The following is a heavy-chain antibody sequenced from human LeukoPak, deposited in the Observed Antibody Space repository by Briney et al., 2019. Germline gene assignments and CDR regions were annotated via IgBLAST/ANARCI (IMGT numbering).Heavy chain of an antibody. J-gene: IGHJ4*02. CDR2: ISAHNGNT. V-gene: IGHV1-18*01. D-gene: IGHD4-17*01. Sequence: GASVKVSCKTSGYIFTNYGISWVRQAPGQGLEWMGWISAHNGNTNYGKKLQGRVTMTTDTSTSTAYMELRSLRSDDTAVYYCARDGGYGDLYFDYWGQGTLVTVSS. CDR3: ARDGGYGDLYFDY. CDR1: GYIFTNYG.